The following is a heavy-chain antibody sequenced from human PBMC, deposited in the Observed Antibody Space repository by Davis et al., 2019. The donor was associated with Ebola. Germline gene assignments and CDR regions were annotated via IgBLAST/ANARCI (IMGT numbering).Heavy chain of an antibody. CDR3: ARDPYSSSSGDLYYYYYGMDV. J-gene: IGHJ6*02. Sequence: SCKASGYTFTSYAMHWVRQAPGKGLEWVAVISYDGSNKYYADSVKGRFTISRDNSKNTLYLQMNSLRAEDTAVYYCARDPYSSSSGDLYYYYYGMDVWGQGTTVTVSS. D-gene: IGHD6-6*01. V-gene: IGHV3-30-3*01. CDR1: GYTFTSYA. CDR2: ISYDGSNK.